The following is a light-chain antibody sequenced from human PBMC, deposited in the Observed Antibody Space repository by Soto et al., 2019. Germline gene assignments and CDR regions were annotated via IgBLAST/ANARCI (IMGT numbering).Light chain of an antibody. Sequence: EIVVTQSPATLSLSPWERATLSCRASQSVSSYLAWYQQKPGQAPRLLLYDASNRATGIPARFSGSGSGTDFTLTISSLEPEDFAVHYCQQRSNWPTWTFGQGTKVDIK. CDR3: QQRSNWPTWT. CDR1: QSVSSY. J-gene: IGKJ1*01. V-gene: IGKV3-11*01. CDR2: DAS.